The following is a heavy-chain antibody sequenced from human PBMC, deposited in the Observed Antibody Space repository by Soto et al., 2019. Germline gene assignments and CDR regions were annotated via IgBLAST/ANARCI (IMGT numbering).Heavy chain of an antibody. J-gene: IGHJ4*02. CDR3: ARGSMSGMSAGYRFDY. V-gene: IGHV4-34*01. Sequence: QVQLQQWGAGLLKPSETLSLTCAVYGGSFSGYYWSWIRQPPGKGLEWIGEINHSGSTNYNPSLKCRVTISVDTSKNQFSLKLSSVTAADTAVYYCARGSMSGMSAGYRFDYWGQGTLVTVSS. CDR1: GGSFSGYY. D-gene: IGHD4-4*01. CDR2: INHSGST.